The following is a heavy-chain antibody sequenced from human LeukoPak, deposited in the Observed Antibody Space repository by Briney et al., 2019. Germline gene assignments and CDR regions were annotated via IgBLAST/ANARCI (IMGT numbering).Heavy chain of an antibody. CDR1: GYSGIELD. Sequence: PPASVKVSCKLSGYSGIELDMHWVRQAPGKGLEWMGGFDREDGGTIYARKFQGRVTMTEDTSTDTAYMELSSLTAEDTAVYYCATHTISGVVTYAFQIWGRGTLVTVSS. CDR2: FDREDGGT. CDR3: ATHTISGVVTYAFQI. D-gene: IGHD3-3*01. V-gene: IGHV1-24*01. J-gene: IGHJ3*02.